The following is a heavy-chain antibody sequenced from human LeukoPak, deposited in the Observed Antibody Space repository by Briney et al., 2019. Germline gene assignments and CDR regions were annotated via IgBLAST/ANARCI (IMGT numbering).Heavy chain of an antibody. J-gene: IGHJ4*02. Sequence: ASVTVSFKASGYTFTSYYMHWVRQAPGQGLEWMGIINPSGGSTSYAQKFQGRVTMTRDTSTSTVYMELSSLRSEDTAVYYCAATDRFLDPNWSKRQISTGSRFDYWGQGTLVTVSS. V-gene: IGHV1-46*01. CDR2: INPSGGST. CDR3: AATDRFLDPNWSKRQISTGSRFDY. CDR1: GYTFTSYY. D-gene: IGHD3-3*01.